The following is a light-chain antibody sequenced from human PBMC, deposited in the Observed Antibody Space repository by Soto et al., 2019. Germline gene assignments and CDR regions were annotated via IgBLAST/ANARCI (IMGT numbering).Light chain of an antibody. CDR1: QRVSKY. J-gene: IGKJ1*01. V-gene: IGKV3-20*01. CDR2: GAS. CDR3: QQYGGSPQT. Sequence: EIVLTQSPGTLALSPGEGATLSCRASQRVSKYLAWYQQKPGQAPRVLIYGASSRATGIPDSFSGSGSGTDFTLTISRLEPEDFAVYYCQQYGGSPQTFGQGTKVEIK.